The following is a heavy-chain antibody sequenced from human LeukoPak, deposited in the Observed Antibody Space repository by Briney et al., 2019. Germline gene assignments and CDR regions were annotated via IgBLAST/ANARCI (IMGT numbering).Heavy chain of an antibody. V-gene: IGHV4-59*01. J-gene: IGHJ4*02. CDR1: GGSIGSYY. CDR2: IYFTGST. Sequence: SETLSLTCTVSGGSIGSYYWQWIRQPPGKGLEWIGYIYFTGSTNYNPSLKSRVTISVDTPKNQFSLKLNSVTAADTTIYYCARSTYSSSQWDYWGQGTLVTVFS. D-gene: IGHD6-13*01. CDR3: ARSTYSSSQWDY.